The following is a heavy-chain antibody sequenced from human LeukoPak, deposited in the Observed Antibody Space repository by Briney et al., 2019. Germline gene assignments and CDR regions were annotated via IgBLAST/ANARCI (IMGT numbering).Heavy chain of an antibody. CDR1: GFTFSSYS. J-gene: IGHJ4*02. Sequence: GGSLRLSCAASGFTFSSYSMNWVRQAPGKGLEWVSSISSSSSYIYYADSVKGRFTISRDNAKNSLFLQMNSLRAEDTAVYYCARGHQFLYSAPKGNNYFDCWGQGTLVTVSS. V-gene: IGHV3-21*01. D-gene: IGHD2-2*02. CDR2: ISSSSSYI. CDR3: ARGHQFLYSAPKGNNYFDC.